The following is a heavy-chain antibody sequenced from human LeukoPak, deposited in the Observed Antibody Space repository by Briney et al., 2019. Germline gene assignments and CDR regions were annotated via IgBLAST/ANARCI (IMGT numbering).Heavy chain of an antibody. CDR3: ARASYSYDISGWVPFDY. D-gene: IGHD3-22*01. V-gene: IGHV4-4*07. Sequence: PSETLSLTCTVSGGSFSIYYWSWIRQPAGKGLEWIGRIYTSGNTYYNPSLKSRVTISGDTSENQFSLRLSSVTAADTAVYYCARASYSYDISGWVPFDYWGQGTLVTVSS. J-gene: IGHJ4*02. CDR1: GGSFSIYY. CDR2: IYTSGNT.